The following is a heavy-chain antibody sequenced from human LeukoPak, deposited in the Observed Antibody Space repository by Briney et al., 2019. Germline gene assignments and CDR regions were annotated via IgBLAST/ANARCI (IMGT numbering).Heavy chain of an antibody. CDR1: GFTFSSYA. CDR2: ISFDGNNE. J-gene: IGHJ4*02. Sequence: PGGSLRLSCSASGFTFSSYAMHWVRQAPGKGLEWLAVISFDGNNEYYADSVKGRFTISRDNSKNTLYLQMNSLRGEDAAVYYCGSTSRGVIDYWGQGTLVTVSS. V-gene: IGHV3-30-3*01. D-gene: IGHD3-10*01. CDR3: GSTSRGVIDY.